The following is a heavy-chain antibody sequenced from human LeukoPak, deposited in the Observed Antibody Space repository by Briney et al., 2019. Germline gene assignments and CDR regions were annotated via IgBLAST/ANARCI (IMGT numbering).Heavy chain of an antibody. J-gene: IGHJ4*02. CDR3: ARSGLSRFGF. V-gene: IGHV3-23*01. D-gene: IGHD2/OR15-2a*01. CDR1: RFTFSSYA. Sequence: GGSLRLSCAASRFTFSSYAMSWVRQAPGKGLQWVSAFSGSGGSTYYADSVKGRFTISRDNSRNTLYLQMNSLRAEDTAVYYCARSGLSRFGFWGQGTLVTVSS. CDR2: FSGSGGST.